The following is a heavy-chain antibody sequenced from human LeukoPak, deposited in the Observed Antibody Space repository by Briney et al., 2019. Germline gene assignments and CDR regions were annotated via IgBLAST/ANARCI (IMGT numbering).Heavy chain of an antibody. J-gene: IGHJ4*02. CDR2: IRSKAYGGTT. CDR3: ARVELSSTPWFGVDY. Sequence: GGSLRLSCTASGFTFGDYAMSWFRQAPGKGLEWVGFIRSKAYGGTTEYAASVKGRFTISRDNAKNSLYLQMNSLRVEDTAVYYCARVELSSTPWFGVDYWGQGTLVTVSS. D-gene: IGHD3-10*01. CDR1: GFTFGDYA. V-gene: IGHV3-49*03.